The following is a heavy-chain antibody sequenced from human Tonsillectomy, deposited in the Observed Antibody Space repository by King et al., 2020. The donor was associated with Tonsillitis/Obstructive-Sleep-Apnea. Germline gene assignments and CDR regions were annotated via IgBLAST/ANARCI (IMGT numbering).Heavy chain of an antibody. V-gene: IGHV3-30*18. CDR1: GFTFSSYG. Sequence: VQLVESGGGVVQPGRSLRRSCAASGFTFSSYGMNWVRQAPGKGLEWGAVISYDGNNKYYADSVKGRFTISRDNSKNTLYLQMNSLRAEDTAVYYCAKEQYYYDSSGSTDYMDVWGKGTTVTVSS. D-gene: IGHD3-22*01. CDR2: ISYDGNNK. J-gene: IGHJ6*03. CDR3: AKEQYYYDSSGSTDYMDV.